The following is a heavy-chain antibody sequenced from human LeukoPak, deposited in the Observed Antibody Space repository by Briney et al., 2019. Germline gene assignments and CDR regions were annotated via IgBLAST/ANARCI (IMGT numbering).Heavy chain of an antibody. J-gene: IGHJ4*02. CDR2: IFRTVGST. D-gene: IGHD6-19*01. CDR3: VKQISVWVH. Sequence: GGTLRLSCSASGFTFSNFAMHWVRQAPGKGLEYVSAIFRTVGSTYYADSVKGRFTISRDNSKKTLYLQMSSLRTEDTSVYYCVKQISVWVHWGQGTLVTVPS. CDR1: GFTFSNFA. V-gene: IGHV3-64D*06.